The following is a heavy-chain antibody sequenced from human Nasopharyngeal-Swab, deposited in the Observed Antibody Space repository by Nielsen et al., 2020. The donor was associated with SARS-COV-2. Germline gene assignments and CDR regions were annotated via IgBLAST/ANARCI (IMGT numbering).Heavy chain of an antibody. CDR3: ARSCRVVTAIRFAFDI. CDR2: INHSGST. V-gene: IGHV4-34*01. Sequence: WIRQPPGKGLEWIGEINHSGSTNYNPSLKSRVTISVDTSKNQFSLKLSPVTAADTAVYYCARSCRVVTAIRFAFDIWGQGTMVTVSS. J-gene: IGHJ3*02. D-gene: IGHD2-21*02.